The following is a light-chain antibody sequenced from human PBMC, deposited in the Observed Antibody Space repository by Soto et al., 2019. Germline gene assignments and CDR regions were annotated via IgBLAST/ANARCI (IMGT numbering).Light chain of an antibody. Sequence: DIQLPQSPSFLSASVGDRVTIRCRASQGISTYLAWYQQKPGNAPKLLIHVASTLQRGVPSRFSGSGSGTEFTLTISSLQPEDFATYYCQQHNSYPRTFGQGTQLEIK. CDR3: QQHNSYPRT. V-gene: IGKV1-9*01. CDR1: QGISTY. CDR2: VAS. J-gene: IGKJ2*01.